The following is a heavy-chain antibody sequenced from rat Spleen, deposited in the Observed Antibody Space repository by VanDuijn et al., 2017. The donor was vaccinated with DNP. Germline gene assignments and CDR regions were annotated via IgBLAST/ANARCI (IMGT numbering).Heavy chain of an antibody. Sequence: EVQLVESGGGLVQPGRSLKLPCAASGFTFSDYYMAWVRPAPTKGLEWVAYISYDGGSTYYGDSVKGRFTISRDNAKSTLYLQMNSLRSEDMATYYCARPWELGFAYWGQGTLVTVSS. CDR1: GFTFSDYY. CDR2: ISYDGGST. D-gene: IGHD5-1*01. J-gene: IGHJ3*01. CDR3: ARPWELGFAY. V-gene: IGHV5-22*01.